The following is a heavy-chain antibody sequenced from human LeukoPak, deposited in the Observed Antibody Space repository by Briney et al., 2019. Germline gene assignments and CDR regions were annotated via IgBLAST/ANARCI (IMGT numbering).Heavy chain of an antibody. D-gene: IGHD3-16*01. CDR2: IITYNGNT. J-gene: IGHJ5*02. Sequence: GASVKVSCKASGYTFTNYGISWVRQAPGQGLEWMGYIITYNGNTNYAQKLQGRVTMTTDTSTGTAYMELRSLRSDDTAVYYCARDTKRSRARWENLGIDPWGQGTLVTVSS. CDR3: ARDTKRSRARWENLGIDP. V-gene: IGHV1-18*01. CDR1: GYTFTNYG.